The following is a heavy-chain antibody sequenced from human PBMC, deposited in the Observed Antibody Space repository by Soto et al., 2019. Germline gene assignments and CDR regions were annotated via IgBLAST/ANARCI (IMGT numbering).Heavy chain of an antibody. V-gene: IGHV4-34*01. CDR3: ARVGYYDSSGYPIDY. CDR1: GGSLSDYF. Sequence: PSETLSLTCVVSGGSLSDYFWSWIRRPPGKALEWIGEINHRGSTNYNPSLKSRVTISVDTSKNQFSLKLSSVTAADTAVYYCARVGYYDSSGYPIDYWGKGTLVT. D-gene: IGHD3-22*01. CDR2: INHRGST. J-gene: IGHJ4*02.